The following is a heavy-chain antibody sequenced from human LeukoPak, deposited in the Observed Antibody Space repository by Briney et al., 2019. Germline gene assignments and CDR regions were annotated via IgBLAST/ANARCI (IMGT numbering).Heavy chain of an antibody. D-gene: IGHD6-19*01. Sequence: GGSLRLSCAASGFTFSTFAMIWVRQPPGKGLEWVSGINWSGGSTGYADSVKGRFTISRDNAKNSLDLQMNSLRAEDTALYYCAVNSGSGYYFYMDVWGKGTTVTVSS. V-gene: IGHV3-20*04. CDR2: INWSGGST. J-gene: IGHJ6*03. CDR1: GFTFSTFA. CDR3: AVNSGSGYYFYMDV.